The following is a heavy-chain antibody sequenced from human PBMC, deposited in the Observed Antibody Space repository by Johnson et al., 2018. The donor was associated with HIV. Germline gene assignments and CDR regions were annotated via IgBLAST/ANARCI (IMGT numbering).Heavy chain of an antibody. CDR1: GFTFDDYA. V-gene: IGHV3-9*01. Sequence: VQLVESGGCLVQPGRSLRLSCAASGFTFDDYAMHWVRQAPGKGLEWVSGINWNGGSTGYADSVKGRFTISRDNALNSLYLQMNSLRVEDTALYYCARLMAARTLDDAFDVWGQGTVVTVSS. J-gene: IGHJ3*01. D-gene: IGHD6-13*01. CDR3: ARLMAARTLDDAFDV. CDR2: INWNGGST.